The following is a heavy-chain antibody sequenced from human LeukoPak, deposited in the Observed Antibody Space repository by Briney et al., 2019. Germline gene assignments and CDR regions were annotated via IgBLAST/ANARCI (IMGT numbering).Heavy chain of an antibody. D-gene: IGHD3-10*01. CDR3: AARKVRGVWFSLDY. V-gene: IGHV3-23*01. J-gene: IGHJ4*02. CDR1: GFTFSSSA. Sequence: GGSLRLSCAASGFTFSSSAMSWVRQVPGKGLEWVSGISASVGRTSFAESVRGRFAISTDNSKNTLYLQMNSLRVEDTAVYFCAARKVRGVWFSLDYWGQGTLVTVSS. CDR2: ISASVGRT.